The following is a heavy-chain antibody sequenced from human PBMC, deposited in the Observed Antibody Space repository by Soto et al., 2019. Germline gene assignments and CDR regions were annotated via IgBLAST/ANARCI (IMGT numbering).Heavy chain of an antibody. D-gene: IGHD2-21*01. CDR2: ISYDGSNK. J-gene: IGHJ5*02. CDR3: SRGIKGGLDA. CDR1: GFVSNDYD. Sequence: QVQLAESGGGVVQPGRSLRLSCATSGFVSNDYDIYWVRQAPGKGLAWLASISYDGSNKYYAGSVKGRFTISRDNSKNTLSLQINSLGAEDTAVYYCSRGIKGGLDAWGPGTLVTVSS. V-gene: IGHV3-30*03.